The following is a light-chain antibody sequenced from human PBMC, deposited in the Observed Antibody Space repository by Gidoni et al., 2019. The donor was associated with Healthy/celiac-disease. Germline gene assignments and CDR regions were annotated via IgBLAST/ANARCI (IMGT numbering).Light chain of an antibody. CDR1: LDITNY. Sequence: DVQLTQSPSALSASVGDRVTITCQASLDITNYLNWYQKKPGKAPKLLIYDASNLETGVPSRISGSGSGTDFTFTISGLQPEDIATYYCQQYDNLPLTFGGGTKVEIK. J-gene: IGKJ4*01. CDR3: QQYDNLPLT. V-gene: IGKV1-33*01. CDR2: DAS.